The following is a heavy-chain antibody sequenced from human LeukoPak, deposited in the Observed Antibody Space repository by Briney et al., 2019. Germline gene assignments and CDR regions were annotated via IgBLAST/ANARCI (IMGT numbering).Heavy chain of an antibody. J-gene: IGHJ4*02. Sequence: NPSETLSLTCTVSGGSISSYYWSWIRQPPGKGLEWIGYIYYSGSTNYNPSLKSRVTISIDTSKNQFSLKLSSVTAADTAVYYCARQLPGITVAGLDFRGQGTLVTVSS. CDR3: ARQLPGITVAGLDF. CDR1: GGSISSYY. CDR2: IYYSGST. D-gene: IGHD6-19*01. V-gene: IGHV4-59*08.